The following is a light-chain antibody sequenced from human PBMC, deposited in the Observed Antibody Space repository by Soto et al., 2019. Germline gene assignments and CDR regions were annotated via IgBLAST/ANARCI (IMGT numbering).Light chain of an antibody. CDR3: QVWDSSSDRDVV. CDR1: NIGSKS. Sequence: SYELTQPPSVSVAPGKTARITCGGNNIGSKSVHWYQQKPGQAPVLVIYYDSDRPSGIPERLSGSNSGNTATLTISRVEAGDEADYYCQVWDSSSDRDVVFGGGT. J-gene: IGLJ2*01. V-gene: IGLV3-21*04. CDR2: YDS.